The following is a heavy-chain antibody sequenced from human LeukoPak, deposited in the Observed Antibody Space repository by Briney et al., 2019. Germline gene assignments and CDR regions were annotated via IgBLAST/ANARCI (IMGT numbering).Heavy chain of an antibody. J-gene: IGHJ4*02. D-gene: IGHD4-17*01. Sequence: SETLSLTCTVSGGAISGSNYFWGWVRQPPGKGLECIGSIFESGRISYNTTLESRVTISVDTSKNKFSRKVTSVTAADTAVYYCARDSRRTDYEEYWGQGILVTVSS. CDR1: GGAISGSNYF. CDR2: IFESGRI. CDR3: ARDSRRTDYEEY. V-gene: IGHV4-39*07.